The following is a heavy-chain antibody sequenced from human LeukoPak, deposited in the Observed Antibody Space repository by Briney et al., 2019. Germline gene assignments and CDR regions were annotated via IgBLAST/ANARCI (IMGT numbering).Heavy chain of an antibody. J-gene: IGHJ4*02. V-gene: IGHV3-33*06. CDR1: GFTLSSYG. Sequence: PGGSLRLSCAASGFTLSSYGMHWVREAPGKGGEGVGVIWYDVSDNSYAYSVTARFTISTHNSKTTLNLQMNILRAEATAVYYCAKDLSNRDSGWYGFFDYWGQGTLVTVSS. D-gene: IGHD6-19*01. CDR3: AKDLSNRDSGWYGFFDY. CDR2: IWYDVSDN.